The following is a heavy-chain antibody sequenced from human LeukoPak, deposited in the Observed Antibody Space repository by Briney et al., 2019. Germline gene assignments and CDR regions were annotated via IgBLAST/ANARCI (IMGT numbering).Heavy chain of an antibody. D-gene: IGHD1-14*01. V-gene: IGHV3-53*01. J-gene: IGHJ4*02. CDR2: IYSGTT. CDR1: GFTVSSNS. CDR3: ARRVRSADHRCDY. Sequence: GGSLRLSCTVSGFTVSSNSMSWVRQAPGKGLEWVSFIYSGTTHYSDSVKGRFTISRDNSKNTLYLQMNSLRAEDTAVYYCARRVRSADHRCDYWGQGTLVTVSS.